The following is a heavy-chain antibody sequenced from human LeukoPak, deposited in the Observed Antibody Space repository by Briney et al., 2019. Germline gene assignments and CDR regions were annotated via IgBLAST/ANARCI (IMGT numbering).Heavy chain of an antibody. D-gene: IGHD2-21*02. J-gene: IGHJ4*01. CDR1: GFTFSSYT. V-gene: IGHV3-21*01. CDR3: ARDRGAYCGGDCYLGFDY. CDR2: IAGSSGYI. Sequence: RGSLRLSCAASGFTFSSYTMNWVRQAPGKGLEWVSSIAGSSGYISYADSVKGRFTISRDNAKKSLYLQMTSLTAEDTAVYYCARDRGAYCGGDCYLGFDYWGRGTLVTVSS.